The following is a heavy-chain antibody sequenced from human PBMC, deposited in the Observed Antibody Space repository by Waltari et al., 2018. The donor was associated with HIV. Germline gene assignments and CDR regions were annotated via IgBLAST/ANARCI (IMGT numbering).Heavy chain of an antibody. CDR3: ARVLGSTYSFDR. CDR1: RFTFSTYC. D-gene: IGHD1-1*01. Sequence: QVQLVASGGGVVQPGRPLRLSCAASRFTFSTYCMHWVRQAPGKVVERVACIAFDGKTKYYIESVEGRFTRPRDNSRITVYLKMNVLRAEDTAVYYCARVLGSTYSFDRWGQGTRVTGSS. V-gene: IGHV3-33*01. CDR2: IAFDGKTK. J-gene: IGHJ4*02.